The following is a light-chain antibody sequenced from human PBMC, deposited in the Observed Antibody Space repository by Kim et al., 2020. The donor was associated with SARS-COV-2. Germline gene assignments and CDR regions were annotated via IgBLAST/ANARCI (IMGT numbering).Light chain of an antibody. Sequence: QSALTQPASVSGSPGQSITISCTGTSSDVGGYNSVSWYQQHPGKATKLMIYDVSKRPSGVSNRFSGSKSGNTASLTISGLQAEDEADYYCSSYTSSSTVVFGGGTQLTVL. CDR3: SSYTSSSTVV. CDR2: DVS. J-gene: IGLJ2*01. CDR1: SSDVGGYNS. V-gene: IGLV2-14*01.